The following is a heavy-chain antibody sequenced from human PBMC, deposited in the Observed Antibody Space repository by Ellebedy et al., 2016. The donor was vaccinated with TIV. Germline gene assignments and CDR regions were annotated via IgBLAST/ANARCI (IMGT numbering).Heavy chain of an antibody. Sequence: AASVKVSCKASGYTFTSYGISWVRQAPGQGLEWMGWISAYNGNTNYAQKLQGRVTMTTDTSTSTAYMELRSLRSDDTAVYYCARSLVATTIGSINWFDPWGQGTLVTVSS. CDR3: ARSLVATTIGSINWFDP. CDR2: ISAYNGNT. CDR1: GYTFTSYG. J-gene: IGHJ5*02. V-gene: IGHV1-18*01. D-gene: IGHD5-12*01.